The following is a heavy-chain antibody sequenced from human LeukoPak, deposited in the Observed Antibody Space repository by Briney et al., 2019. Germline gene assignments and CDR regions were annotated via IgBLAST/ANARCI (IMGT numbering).Heavy chain of an antibody. J-gene: IGHJ4*02. CDR1: GFTFSSYG. V-gene: IGHV3-48*02. CDR3: ARGYGDFDY. D-gene: IGHD4-17*01. CDR2: ISSGRAAI. Sequence: PGGSLRLSCAASGFTFSSYGMSWVRQAPGKGLEWVSYISSGRAAINYADSVKGRFTISRDNAKNSLYLQMNSLRDEDTAVYYCARGYGDFDYWGQGTLVTVSS.